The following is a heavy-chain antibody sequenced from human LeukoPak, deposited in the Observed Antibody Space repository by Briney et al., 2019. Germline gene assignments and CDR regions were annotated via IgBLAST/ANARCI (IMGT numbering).Heavy chain of an antibody. Sequence: GGSLRLSCAASGFTSSSYRMSWVRQAPGKGLERVANIEIDGSEKYYGESGKCLLTISRDNAKNSLYLQMIRLRAEDTAVCYCARDSACAPVGENFDYWGQGTLVTVSS. D-gene: IGHD3-16*01. CDR2: IEIDGSEK. CDR3: ARDSACAPVGENFDY. J-gene: IGHJ4*02. CDR1: GFTSSSYR. V-gene: IGHV3-7*01.